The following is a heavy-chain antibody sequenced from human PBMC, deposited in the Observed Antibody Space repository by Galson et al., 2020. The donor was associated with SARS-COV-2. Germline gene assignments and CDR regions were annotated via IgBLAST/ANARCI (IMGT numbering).Heavy chain of an antibody. CDR1: GFTFSSYA. CDR2: ISYDGSNK. D-gene: IGHD3-22*01. V-gene: IGHV3-30*04. CDR3: ARAGTMIVVVDYYYGMDV. J-gene: IGHJ6*02. Sequence: GGSLRLSCAASGFTFSSYAMHWVRQAPGKGLEWVAVISYDGSNKYYADSVKGRFTISRDNSENTLYLQMNSLRAEDTAVYYCARAGTMIVVVDYYYGMDVWGQGTTVTVSS.